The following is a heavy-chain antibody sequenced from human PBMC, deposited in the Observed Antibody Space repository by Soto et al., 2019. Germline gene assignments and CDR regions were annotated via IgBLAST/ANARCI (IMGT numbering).Heavy chain of an antibody. D-gene: IGHD3-10*01. J-gene: IGHJ4*02. CDR3: ATYPPRSNPESLDY. V-gene: IGHV1-24*01. Sequence: ASVKVSCKVSGYTLTELSMHWVRQAPGKGLEWMGGFDPEDGETIYAQKFQGRVTMTEDTSTDTAYMELSSLRSEDTAVYYCATYPPRSNPESLDYWGQGTLVTVSS. CDR2: FDPEDGET. CDR1: GYTLTELS.